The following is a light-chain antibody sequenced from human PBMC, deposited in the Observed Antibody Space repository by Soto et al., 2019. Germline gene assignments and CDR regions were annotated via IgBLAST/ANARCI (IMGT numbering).Light chain of an antibody. V-gene: IGKV1-5*03. CDR2: KAS. Sequence: IQMTQSPSTLSASVGDRVTITCRASQSISSWFAWYQQKPGKAPKLLIFKASTLETGVPSRFSGSGSGTEFTLTISSLQPDDFATYYCQQYNSYLWTFGRGTKVDIK. CDR1: QSISSW. CDR3: QQYNSYLWT. J-gene: IGKJ1*01.